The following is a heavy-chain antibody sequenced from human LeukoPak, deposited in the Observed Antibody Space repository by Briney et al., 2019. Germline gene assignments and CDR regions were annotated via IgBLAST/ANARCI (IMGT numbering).Heavy chain of an antibody. CDR3: GIAAAGNDY. CDR2: IYSGGST. J-gene: IGHJ4*02. V-gene: IGHV3-66*01. D-gene: IGHD6-13*01. Sequence: GGSLSLSCAASGSTFRSTNLSWAPRPQGGGLEWVSVIYSGGSTYYADSVEGRFTISRDSSKNTLYLQMNSLRAEDTAVYYCGIAAAGNDYWGQGTLVTVSS. CDR1: GSTFRSTN.